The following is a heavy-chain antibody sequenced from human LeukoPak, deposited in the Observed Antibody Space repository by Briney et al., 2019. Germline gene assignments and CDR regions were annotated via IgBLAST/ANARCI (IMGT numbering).Heavy chain of an antibody. V-gene: IGHV3-13*01. CDR2: IGIAGDT. J-gene: IGHJ6*02. CDR1: GFTFSSYD. Sequence: GVLRLSCAASGFTFSSYDMQWVRQVIGKGLEWVSAIGIAGDTHYSGSVKGRFTISRENAKNSLYLQMNSLRAGDTAVYYCARDPSGRGMDVWGQGTTVTVSS. D-gene: IGHD6-19*01. CDR3: ARDPSGRGMDV.